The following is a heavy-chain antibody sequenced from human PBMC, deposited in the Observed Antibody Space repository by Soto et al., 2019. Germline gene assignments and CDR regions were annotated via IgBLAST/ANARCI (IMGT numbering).Heavy chain of an antibody. V-gene: IGHV4-59*01. CDR1: GGSISSYY. CDR2: IYYSGST. CDR3: ARDNGAYYYYGMDV. J-gene: IGHJ6*02. D-gene: IGHD2-8*01. Sequence: SETPSLTCTVSGGSISSYYWSWIRQPPGKGLEWIGYIYYSGSTNYNPSLKSRVTISVDTSKNQFSLKLSSVTAADTAVYYCARDNGAYYYYGMDVWGQGTTVTVSS.